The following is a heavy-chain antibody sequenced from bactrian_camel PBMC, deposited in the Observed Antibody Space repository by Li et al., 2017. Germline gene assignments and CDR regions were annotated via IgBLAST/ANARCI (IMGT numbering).Heavy chain of an antibody. J-gene: IGHJ4*01. V-gene: IGHV3S54*01. CDR3: AADPYYGMNALNPGRYNH. Sequence: QVQLVESGGGSVPAGGSLRLSCVASTASGPSASCMAWFRQIPGEEREAVATITNDGAEKYYADSVKGRFTVSRDNYRKALFLNMNALKPEDTAMYYCAADPYYGMNALNPGRYNHWGQGTQVTVS. CDR1: TASGPSASC. D-gene: IGHD3*01. CDR2: ITNDGAEK.